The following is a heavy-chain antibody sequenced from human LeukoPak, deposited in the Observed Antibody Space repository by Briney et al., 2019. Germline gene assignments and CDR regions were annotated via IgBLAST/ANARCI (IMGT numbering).Heavy chain of an antibody. V-gene: IGHV3-30-3*01. J-gene: IGHJ4*02. CDR1: GFTFSSYA. CDR2: ISYDGSNK. D-gene: IGHD2-21*01. Sequence: GRSLRLSCAASGFTFSSYAMHWVRQAPGKGLEWVAVISYDGSNKYYADSVKGRFTISRDNSKNTLYLQMNSLRAEDTAVYYCARTICTYCGGELDYWGQGTLVTVPS. CDR3: ARTICTYCGGELDY.